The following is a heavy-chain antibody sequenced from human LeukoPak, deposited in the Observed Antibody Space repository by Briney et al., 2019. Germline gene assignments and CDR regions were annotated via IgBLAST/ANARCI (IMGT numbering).Heavy chain of an antibody. CDR3: ARFRVYYYYMDV. CDR2: INHSGST. J-gene: IGHJ6*03. Sequence: PSETLSLTCAVYGGSFSGYYWSWIRQPPGKGLEWIGEINHSGSTNYNPSLKSRVTISVDTSKNQFSLKLSSVTAADTAVYYCARFRVYYYYMDVWGKGTTVTVSS. V-gene: IGHV4-34*01. D-gene: IGHD3-10*01. CDR1: GGSFSGYY.